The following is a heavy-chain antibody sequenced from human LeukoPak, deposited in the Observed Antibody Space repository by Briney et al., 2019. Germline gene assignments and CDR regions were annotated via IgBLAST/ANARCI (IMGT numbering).Heavy chain of an antibody. CDR2: IYSSGNT. D-gene: IGHD3-10*01. Sequence: SETLSLTCAVSGASISSSNYYWGWVRQSPGKGLEWIGNIYSSGNTYYNASLKSRVTMYIDKSKNHFALSLTSVTAADTAVYYCAKSNGYGLVDIWGQGTMVTVSS. V-gene: IGHV4-39*06. J-gene: IGHJ3*02. CDR1: GASISSSNYY. CDR3: AKSNGYGLVDI.